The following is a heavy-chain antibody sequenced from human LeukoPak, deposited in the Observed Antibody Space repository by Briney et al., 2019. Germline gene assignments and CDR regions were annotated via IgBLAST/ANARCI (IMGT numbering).Heavy chain of an antibody. CDR2: INPNSGGT. CDR1: GYTFTGYY. Sequence: GASVKVSCKASGYTFTGYYMHWVRQAPGQGLEWMGWINPNSGGTNYAQKFQGRVTMTRDTSISTAYMELSRLRSDDTAVYYCARDKLRARLVGALLVFWGQGTLVTVSS. CDR3: ARDKLRARLVGALLVF. D-gene: IGHD1-26*01. J-gene: IGHJ4*02. V-gene: IGHV1-2*02.